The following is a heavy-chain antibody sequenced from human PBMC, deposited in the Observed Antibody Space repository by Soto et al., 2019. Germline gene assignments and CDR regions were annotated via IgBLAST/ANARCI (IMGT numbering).Heavy chain of an antibody. CDR1: GFTVSINY. J-gene: IGHJ6*02. D-gene: IGHD2-2*01. CDR2: IYSGGST. Sequence: GGSLRLSCAASGFTVSINYMSWVRQAPGTGLEWVSVIYSGGSTYYADSVKGRFTISRDNSKNTLYLQVNSLRAEDTAVYYCQAYCSSTSCYGYYYYYGMDVWGQGTTVTVSS. CDR3: QAYCSSTSCYGYYYYYGMDV. V-gene: IGHV3-53*01.